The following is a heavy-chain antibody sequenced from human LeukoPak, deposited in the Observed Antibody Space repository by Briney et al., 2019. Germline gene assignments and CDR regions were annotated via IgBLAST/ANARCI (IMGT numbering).Heavy chain of an antibody. Sequence: ASVKVSCKASGYTFTGYYMHWVRQAPGQGPEWMGWINPNSGGTNYAQKFQGRVTMTRDTSISTAYMELSRLRSDDTAVYYCARDIGWELLGDNWFDPWGQGTLVTVSS. J-gene: IGHJ5*02. CDR3: ARDIGWELLGDNWFDP. CDR1: GYTFTGYY. CDR2: INPNSGGT. D-gene: IGHD1-26*01. V-gene: IGHV1-2*02.